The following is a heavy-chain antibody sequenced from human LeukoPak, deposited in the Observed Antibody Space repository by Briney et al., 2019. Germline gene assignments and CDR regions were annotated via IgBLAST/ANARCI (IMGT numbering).Heavy chain of an antibody. V-gene: IGHV3-30-3*01. Sequence: GGSLRLPCAASGFAFSSHAIHWVRQAPGKGPEWVTFISYDGATKYYADSVKGRVTISRDNSKNTVYLQMNSLRVEDTAVYYCARDISTYYSFDYWGQGTQVTVSS. CDR3: ARDISTYYSFDY. CDR1: GFAFSSHA. J-gene: IGHJ4*02. CDR2: ISYDGATK. D-gene: IGHD2/OR15-2a*01.